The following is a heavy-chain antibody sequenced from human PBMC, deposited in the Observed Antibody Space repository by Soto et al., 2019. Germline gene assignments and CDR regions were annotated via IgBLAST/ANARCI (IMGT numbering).Heavy chain of an antibody. CDR3: ARDRSTYGGGGTGEVKENWFDP. CDR1: GGSVSSGSYY. V-gene: IGHV4-61*01. Sequence: PSETLSLTCTVSGGSVSSGSYYWSWVRQPPGKGLEWIGYIYYSRSTKYNPSLKSRVTISVDTSKNQVSLKLNSVTTADTAVYYCARDRSTYGGGGTGEVKENWFDPWGPGTLVTVSS. CDR2: IYYSRST. J-gene: IGHJ5*02. D-gene: IGHD3-3*02.